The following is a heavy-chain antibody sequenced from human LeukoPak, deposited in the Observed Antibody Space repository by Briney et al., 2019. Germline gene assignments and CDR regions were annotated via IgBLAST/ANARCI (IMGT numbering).Heavy chain of an antibody. Sequence: GGSLRLSFAASGFTFSSYAMSWVRQAPGKGLEWVSAISGSGGSTYYADSVKGRFTISRDNSKNTLYLQMNSLRAEDTAVYYCAKDPEYQLLYGYYFDYWGQGTLVTVSS. CDR2: ISGSGGST. D-gene: IGHD2-2*02. CDR3: AKDPEYQLLYGYYFDY. V-gene: IGHV3-23*01. CDR1: GFTFSSYA. J-gene: IGHJ4*02.